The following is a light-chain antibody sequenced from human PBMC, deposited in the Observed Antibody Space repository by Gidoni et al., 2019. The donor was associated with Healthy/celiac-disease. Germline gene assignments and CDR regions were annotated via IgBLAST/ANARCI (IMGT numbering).Light chain of an antibody. CDR3: QQYNNWPPYT. Sequence: EIVMTQSPATLSVSPGERATLSCRASQSVSRNLAWNQQKPGQAPRLRLYGASTRATGIPARLSGSGSGKEFTLKSSSLKSEDFEVNTCQQYNNWPPYTFGQGTKLEIK. J-gene: IGKJ2*01. V-gene: IGKV3-15*01. CDR2: GAS. CDR1: QSVSRN.